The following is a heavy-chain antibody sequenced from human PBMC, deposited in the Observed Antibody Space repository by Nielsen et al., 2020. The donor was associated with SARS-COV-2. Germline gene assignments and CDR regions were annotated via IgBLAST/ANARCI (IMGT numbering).Heavy chain of an antibody. Sequence: GGSLRLSCAASGFTFSTHAMNWVRQAPGKGLEWVSGINWNGGSTGYADSVKGRFTISRDNAKNSLYLQMNSLRAEDTALYHCARVYYDSSGYLNYFDYWGQGTLVTVSS. CDR3: ARVYYDSSGYLNYFDY. CDR1: GFTFSTHA. D-gene: IGHD3-22*01. V-gene: IGHV3-20*01. J-gene: IGHJ4*02. CDR2: INWNGGST.